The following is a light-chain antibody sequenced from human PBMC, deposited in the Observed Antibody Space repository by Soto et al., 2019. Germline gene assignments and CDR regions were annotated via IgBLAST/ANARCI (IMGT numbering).Light chain of an antibody. V-gene: IGKV1-9*01. J-gene: IGKJ4*01. CDR3: PLFNNPPFT. CDR1: QVISSY. Sequence: DIQLTQSPSFLSASVGDRVTITCRASQVISSYVAWYQQKPVKAPKLLSYAASTLQSGVPSRFTDEGSRTAFTPPTTSRPTDHLSTSVGPLFNNPPFTCGGGTKHQIK. CDR2: AAS.